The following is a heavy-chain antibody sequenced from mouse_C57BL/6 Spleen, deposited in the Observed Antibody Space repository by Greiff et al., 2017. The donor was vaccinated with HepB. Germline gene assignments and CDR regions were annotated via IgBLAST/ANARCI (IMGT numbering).Heavy chain of an antibody. D-gene: IGHD1-1*01. CDR1: GFSLTSYG. J-gene: IGHJ1*03. CDR3: AREFYYGSHFDV. Sequence: VMLVESGPGLVQPSQSLSITCTVSGFSLTSYGVHWVRQSPGKGLEWLGVIWSGGSTDYNAAFISRLSISKDNSKSQVFFKMNSLQADDTAIYYCAREFYYGSHFDVWGTGTTVTVSS. CDR2: IWSGGST. V-gene: IGHV2-2*01.